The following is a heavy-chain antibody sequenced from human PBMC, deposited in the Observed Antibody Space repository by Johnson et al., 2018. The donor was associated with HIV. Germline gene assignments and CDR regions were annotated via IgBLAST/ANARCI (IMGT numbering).Heavy chain of an antibody. CDR1: GFTVSSNY. J-gene: IGHJ3*02. CDR2: IYSGCST. V-gene: IGHV3-53*01. Sequence: VQLVESGGGLVQPGGSLRLSCAASGFTVSSNYMSWLRQAPGKALEWVSVIYSGCSTYYADSVKGRFTISRDNSKNTLYLQMNSLRAEDTAVYYCATSHGSHGAFDIWGQGTMVTVSS. CDR3: ATSHGSHGAFDI. D-gene: IGHD1-26*01.